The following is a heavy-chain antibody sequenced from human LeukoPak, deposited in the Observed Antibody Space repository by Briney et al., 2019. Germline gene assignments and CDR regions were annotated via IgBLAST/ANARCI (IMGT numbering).Heavy chain of an antibody. D-gene: IGHD6-19*01. CDR1: GGSISGNY. J-gene: IGHJ5*02. V-gene: IGHV4-59*01. Sequence: SETLPLTCTVSGGSISGNYWSWIRQPPGTGLEWIGYIYYSGTTNYNPSLKSRVTISLDASKNQFSLKLSSVTAADTAVYYCARLQAVARTSDWFDPWGQGTLVTVSS. CDR2: IYYSGTT. CDR3: ARLQAVARTSDWFDP.